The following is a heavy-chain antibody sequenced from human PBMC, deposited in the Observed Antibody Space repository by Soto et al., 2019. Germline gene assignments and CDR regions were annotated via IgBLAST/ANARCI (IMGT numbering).Heavy chain of an antibody. V-gene: IGHV4-39*01. Sequence: QLQLQESVPGLVKHSKTLSLTCTVSGGSISSSSYYWVWIRQPPGKGLEWIGSIYYSGSTYYNPSLKSRVTISVNTSKNQFSLQLSSVTAADTAVYYCARGGGELLPLYNWFDPWGQGTLVTVSS. J-gene: IGHJ5*02. CDR3: ARGGGELLPLYNWFDP. D-gene: IGHD1-26*01. CDR2: IYYSGST. CDR1: GGSISSSSYY.